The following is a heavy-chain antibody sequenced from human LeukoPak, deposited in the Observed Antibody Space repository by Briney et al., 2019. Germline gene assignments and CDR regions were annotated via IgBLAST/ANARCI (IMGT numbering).Heavy chain of an antibody. Sequence: ASVKVSCKASGYTFTGYYMHWVRQAPGQGLEWMGWINPNSGGTNYAQKFQGWVTMTRDTSTTTVYLELSSLRSEDTAVYYCTRDPSIFGGLGTFDLWGQGTMVTVSS. CDR1: GYTFTGYY. CDR2: INPNSGGT. V-gene: IGHV1-2*04. D-gene: IGHD3-16*01. J-gene: IGHJ3*01. CDR3: TRDPSIFGGLGTFDL.